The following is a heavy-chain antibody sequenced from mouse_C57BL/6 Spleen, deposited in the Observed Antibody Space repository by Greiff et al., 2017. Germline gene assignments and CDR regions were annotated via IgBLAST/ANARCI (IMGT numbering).Heavy chain of an antibody. J-gene: IGHJ3*01. V-gene: IGHV1-81*01. CDR1: GYTFTSYG. CDR2: IYPRSGNT. Sequence: VKLVESGAELARPGASVKLSCKASGYTFTSYGISWVKQRTGQGLEWIGEIYPRSGNTYYNEKFKGKATLTADKSSSTACMELRSLTSEDSAVYFCARDSSGYRAYWGQGTLVTVSA. D-gene: IGHD3-2*02. CDR3: ARDSSGYRAY.